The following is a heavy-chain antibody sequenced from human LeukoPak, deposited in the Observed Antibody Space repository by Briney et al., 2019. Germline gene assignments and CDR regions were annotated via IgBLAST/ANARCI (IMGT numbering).Heavy chain of an antibody. Sequence: GGSLRLSCAASGFTFDDYGMSWVRQAPGKGLEWVSNINWNGGSTGYADSVRGRFTISRDNAKNSLYLQMNSLRAEDTALYYCARVSNISVAAYFDYWGQGTRVTVSS. J-gene: IGHJ4*02. D-gene: IGHD6-19*01. CDR2: INWNGGST. V-gene: IGHV3-20*04. CDR3: ARVSNISVAAYFDY. CDR1: GFTFDDYG.